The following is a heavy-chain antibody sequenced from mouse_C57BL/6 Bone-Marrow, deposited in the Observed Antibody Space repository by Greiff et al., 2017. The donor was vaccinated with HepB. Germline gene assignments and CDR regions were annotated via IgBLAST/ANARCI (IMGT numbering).Heavy chain of an antibody. CDR1: GYPFTAYE. Sequence: QVQLKQSGAELVRPGASLPLSSKASGYPFTAYELHWVKQTLLHGLDWIGAIVPETGGTPYNRKFKGKAILTADKSSSTAYMELRSLTSEDSAVYYCTRSKVPYYYGSRGFDYWGQGTTLTVSS. CDR3: TRSKVPYYYGSRGFDY. D-gene: IGHD1-1*01. V-gene: IGHV1-15*01. J-gene: IGHJ2*01. CDR2: IVPETGGT.